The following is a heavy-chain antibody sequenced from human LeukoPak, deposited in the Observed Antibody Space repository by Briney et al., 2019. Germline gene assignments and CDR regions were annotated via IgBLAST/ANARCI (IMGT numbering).Heavy chain of an antibody. J-gene: IGHJ4*02. Sequence: GGSLRLSCAASGFTFDDYAMHWVRQAPGKGLEWVSGISWDSGSIGYADSVKGRFTISRDNAKNSLYLQMNSLRAEDTALYYCAKDIDSSSWYYFDYWGQGTLVTVSS. CDR2: ISWDSGSI. V-gene: IGHV3-9*01. CDR1: GFTFDDYA. CDR3: AKDIDSSSWYYFDY. D-gene: IGHD6-13*01.